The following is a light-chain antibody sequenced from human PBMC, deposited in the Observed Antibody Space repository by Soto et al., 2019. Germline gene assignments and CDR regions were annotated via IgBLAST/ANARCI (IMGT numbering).Light chain of an antibody. CDR1: QNIITW. CDR2: QAS. Sequence: DIQMTQSPSTLSASVGDRVTITCRASQNIITWLAWYQQKPGKAPNLLIYQASTLQSGVPSRFSGSGSGTMFTLTVSSLQPDDLATYYCQQYNSYPWTFGQGTKVEIK. J-gene: IGKJ1*01. V-gene: IGKV1-5*03. CDR3: QQYNSYPWT.